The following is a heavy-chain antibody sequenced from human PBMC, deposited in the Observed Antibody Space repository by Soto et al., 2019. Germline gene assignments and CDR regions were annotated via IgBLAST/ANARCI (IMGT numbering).Heavy chain of an antibody. V-gene: IGHV1-18*01. CDR2: ISAYNGNT. J-gene: IGHJ4*02. D-gene: IGHD2-21*01. CDR1: GYTFTSYG. CDR3: ARDVVLYCGGECYSPTFDY. Sequence: GASVKVSCKASGYTFTSYGISWVRQAPGQGLEWMGWISAYNGNTNYAQKLQGRVTMTTDTSTSTAYMELRSLRSDDTAVYYCARDVVLYCGGECYSPTFDYWGQGSLVTVSS.